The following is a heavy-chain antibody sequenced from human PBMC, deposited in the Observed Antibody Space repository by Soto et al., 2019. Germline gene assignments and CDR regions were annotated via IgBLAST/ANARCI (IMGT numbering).Heavy chain of an antibody. Sequence: GGSLRLSCAASGFTFSSYAMSWVRQAPGKGLEWVSAISGSGGSTYYADSVKGRFTISRDNSKNTLYLQMNSLRAEDTAVYYCAKDPMNYYDSSGPRDFQHWGQGTLVTVS. CDR2: ISGSGGST. CDR3: AKDPMNYYDSSGPRDFQH. D-gene: IGHD3-22*01. CDR1: GFTFSSYA. J-gene: IGHJ1*01. V-gene: IGHV3-23*01.